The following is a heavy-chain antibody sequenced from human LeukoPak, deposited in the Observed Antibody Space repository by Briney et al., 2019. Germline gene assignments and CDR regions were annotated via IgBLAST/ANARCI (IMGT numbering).Heavy chain of an antibody. J-gene: IGHJ3*02. V-gene: IGHV3-48*04. CDR2: ISSSGSTI. CDR3: ARARDRIAARHDAFDI. Sequence: GGSLRLSCAASGFTFSSYSMSWVRQAPGKGLEWVSYISSSGSTIYYADSVKGRFTISSDNAKNSLYLQMNSLRAEDTAVYYCARARDRIAARHDAFDIWGQGTMVTVSA. CDR1: GFTFSSYS. D-gene: IGHD6-6*01.